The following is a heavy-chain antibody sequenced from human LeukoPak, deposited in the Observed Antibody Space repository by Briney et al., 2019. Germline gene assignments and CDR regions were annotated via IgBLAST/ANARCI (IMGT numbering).Heavy chain of an antibody. J-gene: IGHJ6*02. CDR3: AKDTSMVSIYIGMDV. Sequence: GRSLRLSCAASGFTFSSYGMHWVRQAPGKGLEWVAVISYDGSNKYYADSVKGRFTISRDNSKNTLYLQMNSLRAEDTAVYYCAKDTSMVSIYIGMDVWGQGTTVTVSS. CDR2: ISYDGSNK. D-gene: IGHD5-18*01. V-gene: IGHV3-30*18. CDR1: GFTFSSYG.